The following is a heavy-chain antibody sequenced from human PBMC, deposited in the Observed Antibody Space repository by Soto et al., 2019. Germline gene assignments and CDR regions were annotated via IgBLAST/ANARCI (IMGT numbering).Heavy chain of an antibody. CDR3: ARSYDSSGYSYYYCGMDV. D-gene: IGHD3-22*01. CDR1: GFTFSDHY. Sequence: VQLVESGGGLVQPGGSLRLSCAASGFTFSDHYMDWVRQAPGKGLEWVGRTRNKANSYTTEYAASVKGRFTISRDDSKNSLYLQMNSLKTEDTAVYYCARSYDSSGYSYYYCGMDVWGQGTTVTVSS. CDR2: TRNKANSYTT. J-gene: IGHJ6*02. V-gene: IGHV3-72*01.